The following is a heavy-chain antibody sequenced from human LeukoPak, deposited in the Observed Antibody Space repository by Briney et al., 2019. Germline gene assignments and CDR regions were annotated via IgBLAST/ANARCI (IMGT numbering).Heavy chain of an antibody. CDR1: GGSFSGYY. Sequence: SETLSLTCAVYGGSFSGYYWSWIRQPPGKGLEWIGEINHSGSTNYNPSLKSRVTISVDTSKNQFSLKLSSVTAADTAVYYCARHTIRAARPPHGFDYWGQGTLVTVSS. CDR3: ARHTIRAARPPHGFDY. J-gene: IGHJ4*02. V-gene: IGHV4-34*01. CDR2: INHSGST. D-gene: IGHD6-6*01.